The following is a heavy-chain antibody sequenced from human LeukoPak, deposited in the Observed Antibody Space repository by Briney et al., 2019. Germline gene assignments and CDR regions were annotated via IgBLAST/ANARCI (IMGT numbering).Heavy chain of an antibody. CDR2: IWYDGSNK. J-gene: IGHJ4*02. CDR1: GFTFSGYG. V-gene: IGHV3-33*01. Sequence: GGSLRLSCAASGFTFSGYGVHWVRQAPGKGLEWVAVIWYDGSNKYYADSVKGRFTISRDNSKNTLYLQMNSLRAEDTAVYYCARDQDAYSSGWYYFDYWGQGTLVTVSS. D-gene: IGHD6-19*01. CDR3: ARDQDAYSSGWYYFDY.